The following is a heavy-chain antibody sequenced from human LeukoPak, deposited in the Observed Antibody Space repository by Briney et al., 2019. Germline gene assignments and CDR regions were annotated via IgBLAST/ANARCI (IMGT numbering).Heavy chain of an antibody. CDR3: ARLGTTVTHFDY. CDR2: LYSGGST. D-gene: IGHD4-17*01. Sequence: GGSLRLSCAASGFTVNNNYMSWVRQAPGKGLEWVSVLYSGGSTYYTDPVKGRFTVSRDNSKNTLYLQMNSLRAEDTAVYYCARLGTTVTHFDYWGQGTLVTVSS. J-gene: IGHJ4*02. CDR1: GFTVNNNY. V-gene: IGHV3-66*01.